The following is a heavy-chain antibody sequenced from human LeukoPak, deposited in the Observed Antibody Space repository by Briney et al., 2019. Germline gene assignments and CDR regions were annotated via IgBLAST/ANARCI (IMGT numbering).Heavy chain of an antibody. J-gene: IGHJ4*02. V-gene: IGHV1-3*03. CDR1: GYTFTSYA. CDR2: INAGNGNT. CDR3: ATMFYYYDSSGSFDY. Sequence: ASVKVSCKASGYTFTSYAMHWGRQAPGQRLEWMGWINAGNGNTKYSQEFQGRVTITRDTSASTAYMELSSLRSEDTAVYYCATMFYYYDSSGSFDYWGQGTLVTVSS. D-gene: IGHD3-22*01.